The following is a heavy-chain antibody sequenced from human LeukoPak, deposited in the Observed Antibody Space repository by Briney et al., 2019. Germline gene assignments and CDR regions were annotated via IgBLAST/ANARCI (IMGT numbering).Heavy chain of an antibody. CDR2: IFYRDST. CDR3: ARVNYGDYVGTTYYYYGMDV. CDR1: GVSTTSGGQY. V-gene: IGHV4-31*03. J-gene: IGHJ6*02. Sequence: SETLSLTSTVSGVSTTSGGQYWSWIRQSPGKGLEWIGYIFYRDSTNYNPSLKSRATISVDTSKNQFSLKLSSVTAADTAVYYCARVNYGDYVGTTYYYYGMDVWGRGTTVTVSS. D-gene: IGHD4-17*01.